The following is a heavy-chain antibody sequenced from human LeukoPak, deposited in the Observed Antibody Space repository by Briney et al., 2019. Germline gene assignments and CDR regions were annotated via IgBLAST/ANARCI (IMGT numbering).Heavy chain of an antibody. CDR3: VRDGGGTTPYDC. V-gene: IGHV3-74*01. Sequence: PGGSVRLSCAASGFTLSDYWMNWVRQVPGKGPVWVSRISPDGRNIAYADSVKGRFTISRDSAKNTLYLQMNSLRVGDTAVYYCVRDGGGTTPYDCWGQGTLVTVSS. CDR1: GFTLSDYW. D-gene: IGHD1-7*01. CDR2: ISPDGRNI. J-gene: IGHJ4*02.